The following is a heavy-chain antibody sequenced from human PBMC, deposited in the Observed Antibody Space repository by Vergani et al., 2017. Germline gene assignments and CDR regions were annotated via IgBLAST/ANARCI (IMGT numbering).Heavy chain of an antibody. CDR1: GYNFDIYW. CDR3: ARHARYSDVTGNYVYYGMDV. D-gene: IGHD3-16*01. V-gene: IGHV5-51*01. Sequence: EMQLVQSGAEVRKPGESVKISCRTSGYNFDIYWIGWVRQMPGKGLEWMGIVYPADSDTRYSPSFKGQVTVSADKSTSTAFLEWSGLKVTETAIYYCARHARYSDVTGNYVYYGMDVWGQGTSVIVSS. CDR2: VYPADSDT. J-gene: IGHJ6*02.